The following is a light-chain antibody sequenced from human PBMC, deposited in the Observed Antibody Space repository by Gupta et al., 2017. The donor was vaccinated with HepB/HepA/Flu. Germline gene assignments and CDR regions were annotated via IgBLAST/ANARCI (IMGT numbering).Light chain of an antibody. V-gene: IGKV1-39*01. CDR2: AAS. J-gene: IGKJ1*01. CDR1: QSISSY. Sequence: DIQMTQSPSSLSASVGDRVTITCRASQSISSYLNWYQQKPGKAPKLLIYAASRVQSGVPSRFSGSGSGTDFTLTISSRQPEDFATYYCQQRDSTPVTFGQGTKVEIK. CDR3: QQRDSTPVT.